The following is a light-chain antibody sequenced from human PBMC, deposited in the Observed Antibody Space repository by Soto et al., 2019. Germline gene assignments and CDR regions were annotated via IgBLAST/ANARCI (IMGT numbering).Light chain of an antibody. CDR2: AAS. Sequence: EIVLTQSPGTLSLSPGERATLSCRASQSINNRYLAWYQQKPGQAPRLLIYAASSRATGIPDRFSGSGSGTDFTLNISSLEPEDCAVYYCQQFGSSPGFTFGPGTKVYIK. V-gene: IGKV3-20*01. CDR3: QQFGSSPGFT. J-gene: IGKJ3*01. CDR1: QSINNRY.